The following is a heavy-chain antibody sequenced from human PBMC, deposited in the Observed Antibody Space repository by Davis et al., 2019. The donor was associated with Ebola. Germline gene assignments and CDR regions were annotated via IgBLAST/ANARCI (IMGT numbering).Heavy chain of an antibody. CDR1: GYTFTNYW. Sequence: GESLKISCKGSGYTFTNYWIGWVRQMPGKGLEWMGIIYPGDSDTTYSPSFQGQITISADRSISTAYLQWSSLKASDTAMYYCARPSITGTADAFDIWGQGTMVTVSS. D-gene: IGHD1-20*01. CDR2: IYPGDSDT. CDR3: ARPSITGTADAFDI. J-gene: IGHJ3*02. V-gene: IGHV5-51*01.